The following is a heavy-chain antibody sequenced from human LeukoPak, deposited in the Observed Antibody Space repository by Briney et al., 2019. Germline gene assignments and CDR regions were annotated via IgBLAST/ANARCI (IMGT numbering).Heavy chain of an antibody. V-gene: IGHV3-48*04. CDR1: GFTFSSYS. Sequence: GGSLRLSCAASGFTFSSYSMNWVRQAPGKGLEWISYISSSGSTINYADSVKGRFTISRDNAKNSLYLQMNSLRAEDTAVYYCARDSSGYYSTHWGQGTLVTVSS. CDR2: ISSSGSTI. CDR3: ARDSSGYYSTH. J-gene: IGHJ4*02. D-gene: IGHD3-22*01.